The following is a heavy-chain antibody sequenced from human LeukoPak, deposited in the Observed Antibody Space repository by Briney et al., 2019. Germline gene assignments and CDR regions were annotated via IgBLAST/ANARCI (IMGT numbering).Heavy chain of an antibody. D-gene: IGHD3-22*01. CDR3: ARDLGYYDSSGWGAFDI. J-gene: IGHJ3*02. CDR1: GGSISSGGYY. CDR2: IYHSGST. Sequence: SETLSLTCTVSGGSISSGGYYWSWIRQPPGKGLEWIGYIYHSGSTYYNPSLKSRVTISVDRSKNQFSLKLSSVTAADTAVYYCARDLGYYDSSGWGAFDIWGQGTMVTVSS. V-gene: IGHV4-30-2*01.